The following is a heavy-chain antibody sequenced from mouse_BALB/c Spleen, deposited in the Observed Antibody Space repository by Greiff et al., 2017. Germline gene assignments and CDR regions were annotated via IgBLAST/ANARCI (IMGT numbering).Heavy chain of an antibody. V-gene: IGHV3-2*02. CDR1: GYSITSDYA. Sequence: EVQLQQSGPGLVKPSQSLSLTCTVTGYSITSDYAWNWIRQFPGNKLEWMGYISYSGSTSYNPSLKSRISITRDTSKNQFFLQLNSVTTEDTATYYCARHYGSSPFAYWGQGTLVTVSA. J-gene: IGHJ3*01. CDR3: ARHYGSSPFAY. D-gene: IGHD1-1*01. CDR2: ISYSGST.